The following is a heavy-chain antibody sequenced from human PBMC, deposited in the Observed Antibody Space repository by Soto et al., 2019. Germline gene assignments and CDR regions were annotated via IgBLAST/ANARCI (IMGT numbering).Heavy chain of an antibody. J-gene: IGHJ3*02. V-gene: IGHV4-31*03. CDR2: IYYSGST. Sequence: PSETLSLTCTVSGGSISSGGYYWSWIRQHPGKGLEWIGYIYYSGSTYYNPSLKSRVTISVDTSKNQFSLKLSSVTAADTAVYYCARSLRPLMGRSGYYYEGSHAFDIWGQGTMVTVSS. CDR3: ARSLRPLMGRSGYYYEGSHAFDI. D-gene: IGHD3-22*01. CDR1: GGSISSGGYY.